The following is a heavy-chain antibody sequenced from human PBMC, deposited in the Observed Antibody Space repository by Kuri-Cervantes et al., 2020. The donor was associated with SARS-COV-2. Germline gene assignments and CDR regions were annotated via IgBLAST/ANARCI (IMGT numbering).Heavy chain of an antibody. Sequence: SGTLSLTCTVSGGSITNYYWTWIRRPAGKGLEWIGRIYNSENTRYNPSLKSRVSISLDKSKSQFSLKLSSVTASDTAVYYCAREAGGIAARADAFDIWGQGTMVTVSS. V-gene: IGHV4-4*07. CDR3: AREAGGIAARADAFDI. CDR1: GGSITNYY. J-gene: IGHJ3*02. D-gene: IGHD6-13*01. CDR2: IYNSENT.